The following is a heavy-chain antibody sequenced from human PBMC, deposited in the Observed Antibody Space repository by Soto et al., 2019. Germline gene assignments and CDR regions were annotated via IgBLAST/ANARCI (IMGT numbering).Heavy chain of an antibody. CDR1: GFTFSSYA. D-gene: IGHD1-1*01. V-gene: IGHV3-23*01. Sequence: GGSLRLSCAASGFTFSSYAMSWVRQAPGKGLEWVSAISGSGGSTYYADSVKGRFTISRDNSKNTLYLQMNSLRAEDTAVYYCANPGYNWNDYDWFDPWGQGTLVTVSS. CDR3: ANPGYNWNDYDWFDP. CDR2: ISGSGGST. J-gene: IGHJ5*02.